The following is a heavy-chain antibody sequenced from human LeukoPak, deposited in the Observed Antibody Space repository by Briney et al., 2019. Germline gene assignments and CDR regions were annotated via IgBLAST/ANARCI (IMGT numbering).Heavy chain of an antibody. V-gene: IGHV4-39*07. Sequence: SQTLSLTCTVSGGSISSGDYYWRWIRQPPGKGLEWIGEINHSGSTNCNPSLKSRVTISVDTSKNQFSLKLGSVTAADTAVYYCAREAYDYVWGSYHYTLFDYWGQGTLVTVSS. D-gene: IGHD3-16*02. CDR2: INHSGST. J-gene: IGHJ4*02. CDR3: AREAYDYVWGSYHYTLFDY. CDR1: GGSISSGDYY.